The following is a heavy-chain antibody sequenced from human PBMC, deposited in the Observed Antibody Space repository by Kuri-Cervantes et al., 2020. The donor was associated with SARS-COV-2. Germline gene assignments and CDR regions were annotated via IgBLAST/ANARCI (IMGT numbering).Heavy chain of an antibody. CDR1: GFTFSSYS. D-gene: IGHD5-18*01. V-gene: IGHV3-21*01. CDR2: ISSSGSYI. J-gene: IGHJ4*02. Sequence: GESLKISCAASGFTFSSYSMNWVRQAPGKGLEWVSSISSSGSYIYYADSVKGRFTISRDNAKNSLYLQMNSLRAEDTAVYYCAGGYSYGLFDYWGQGTLVTVSS. CDR3: AGGYSYGLFDY.